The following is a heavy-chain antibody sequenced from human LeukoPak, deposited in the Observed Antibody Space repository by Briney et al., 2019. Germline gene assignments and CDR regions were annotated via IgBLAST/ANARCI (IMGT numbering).Heavy chain of an antibody. CDR1: GGSISSSSYY. V-gene: IGHV4-39*01. J-gene: IGHJ5*02. CDR3: ARHARPAARNLGWFDP. D-gene: IGHD2-2*01. CDR2: IFYSGST. Sequence: SETLSLTCTVSGGSISSSSYYWGWIRQPPGKGLEWIGSIFYSGSTYYNPSLKSRVTISVDTSKNQFSLKLSSVTAADTAVYYCARHARPAARNLGWFDPWGQGTLVTVSS.